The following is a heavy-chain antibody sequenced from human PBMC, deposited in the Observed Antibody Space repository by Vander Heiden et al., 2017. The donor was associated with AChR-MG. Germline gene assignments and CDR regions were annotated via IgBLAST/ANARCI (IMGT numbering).Heavy chain of an antibody. CDR3: ARDPPRQFGGMRFDY. D-gene: IGHD3-16*01. CDR2: INPSGGST. Sequence: QVQLVQSGAEVKKPGAPVKVSCKASGYTFTSYYMHWVRQAPGQGLEWMGIINPSGGSTSYAQKFQGRVTMTRDTSTSTVYMELSSLRSEDTAVYYCARDPPRQFGGMRFDYWGQGTLVTVSS. V-gene: IGHV1-46*01. CDR1: GYTFTSYY. J-gene: IGHJ4*02.